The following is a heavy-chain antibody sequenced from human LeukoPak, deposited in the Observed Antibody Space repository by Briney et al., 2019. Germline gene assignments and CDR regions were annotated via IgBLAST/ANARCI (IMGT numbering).Heavy chain of an antibody. D-gene: IGHD2-15*01. CDR1: GYTFTSYG. CDR2: ISAYNGNT. J-gene: IGHJ4*02. V-gene: IGHV1-18*01. CDR3: ARARECSGGSCYLVANPPFDY. Sequence: ASVKVSCKASGYTFTSYGISWVRQAPGQGLEWMGWISAYNGNTNYAQKLQGRVTMTTDTSTSTAYMELRSLRSDDTAVYYCARARECSGGSCYLVANPPFDYWGQGTLVTVSS.